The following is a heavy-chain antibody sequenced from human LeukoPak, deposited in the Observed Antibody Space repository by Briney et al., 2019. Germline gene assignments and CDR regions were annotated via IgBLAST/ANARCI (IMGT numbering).Heavy chain of an antibody. V-gene: IGHV7-4-1*02. D-gene: IGHD2-8*01. J-gene: IGHJ4*02. CDR2: INTNTGNP. CDR3: ASGLGARAYNGPFDY. Sequence: ASVKVSCKASGYTFTSYAMNWVRQAPGQGLEWMGWINTNTGNPTYAQGFTGRFVFSLDTPVSTAYLQISSLKAEDTAVYYCASGLGARAYNGPFDYGGQGPLATASS. CDR1: GYTFTSYA.